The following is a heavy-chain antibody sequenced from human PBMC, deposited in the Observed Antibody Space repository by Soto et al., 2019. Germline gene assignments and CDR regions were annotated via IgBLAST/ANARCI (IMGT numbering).Heavy chain of an antibody. J-gene: IGHJ6*02. CDR3: AALQTVTIPAYYGMDV. CDR2: IIPIFGTA. Sequence: QVQLVQSGAEVKKPGSSVKVSCKASGGTFSSYAISWVRQAPGQGLEWMGGIIPIFGTAIYAQKFQGRVTITADESTSTAYMELSSLRSEDTAVYYCAALQTVTIPAYYGMDVWGQGTTVTVSS. V-gene: IGHV1-69*01. CDR1: GGTFSSYA. D-gene: IGHD4-17*01.